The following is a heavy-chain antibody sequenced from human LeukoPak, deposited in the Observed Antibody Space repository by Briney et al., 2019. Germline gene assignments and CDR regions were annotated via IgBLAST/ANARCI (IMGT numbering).Heavy chain of an antibody. D-gene: IGHD1-26*01. CDR2: LNDSGST. Sequence: SETLSLTCTVYGGSFSDYFWSWIRQPPGKGLEWIGDLNDSGSTNYNSSLKSRVTISVDTSKNQFSLKLSSVTAADTAVYYCARDRRWDYYFDYWGQGTLVTVSS. J-gene: IGHJ4*02. CDR3: ARDRRWDYYFDY. CDR1: GGSFSDYF. V-gene: IGHV4-34*01.